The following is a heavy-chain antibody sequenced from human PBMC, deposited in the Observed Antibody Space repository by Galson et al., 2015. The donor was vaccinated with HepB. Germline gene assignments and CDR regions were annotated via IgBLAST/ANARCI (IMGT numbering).Heavy chain of an antibody. CDR2: ISTYSGNT. J-gene: IGHJ3*02. CDR3: VRDKDHAFDI. Sequence: SVKVSCKASGYTFTSSGISWVRQAPXXGLXXXGWISTYSGNTNYAQKLLDRVTMTTDTSTTTACMELRSLRSDDTAVYYCVRDKDHAFDIWGQGTMVAVSS. CDR1: GYTFTSSG. V-gene: IGHV1-18*01.